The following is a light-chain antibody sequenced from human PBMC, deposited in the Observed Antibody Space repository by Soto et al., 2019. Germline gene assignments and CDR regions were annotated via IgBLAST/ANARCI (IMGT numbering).Light chain of an antibody. Sequence: QSALTQPASVSGSPGQSITISCTGTSSDVGRYDFVSWYQQHPGKAPKLIIYEVSHRPSGISDRFSGFKSVNTASLTIFGLQAEDEADYYCSSYTSISTSCVFGTGTKVTVL. CDR1: SSDVGRYDF. CDR3: SSYTSISTSCV. CDR2: EVS. J-gene: IGLJ1*01. V-gene: IGLV2-14*01.